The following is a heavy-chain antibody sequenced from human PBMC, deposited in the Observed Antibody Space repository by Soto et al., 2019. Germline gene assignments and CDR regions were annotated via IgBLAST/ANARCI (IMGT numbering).Heavy chain of an antibody. D-gene: IGHD1-26*01. J-gene: IGHJ4*02. Sequence: GGSLRLSCAASGFTFSSYAMHWVRQAPGKGLEWVAVISYDGSNKYYADSVKGRFTISRDNSKNTLYLQMNSLRAEDTAVYYCARDQVGGGATTVSLDYWGQGTLVTVSS. CDR2: ISYDGSNK. CDR3: ARDQVGGGATTVSLDY. CDR1: GFTFSSYA. V-gene: IGHV3-30-3*01.